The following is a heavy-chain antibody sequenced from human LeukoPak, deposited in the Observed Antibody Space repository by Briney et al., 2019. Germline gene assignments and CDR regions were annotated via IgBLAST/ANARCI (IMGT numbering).Heavy chain of an antibody. V-gene: IGHV1-2*02. J-gene: IGHJ5*01. D-gene: IGHD3-16*01. Sequence: GASVNVSCQASGYSFTGYYMHWVRPAPGQGLEWMGWINPNGGGTNYAQNFQGRVTMTRDPSISTAYMELSSLRSDDTAVYYCARGGTALIQNCFDSWGQGTLVTVSS. CDR3: ARGGTALIQNCFDS. CDR2: INPNGGGT. CDR1: GYSFTGYY.